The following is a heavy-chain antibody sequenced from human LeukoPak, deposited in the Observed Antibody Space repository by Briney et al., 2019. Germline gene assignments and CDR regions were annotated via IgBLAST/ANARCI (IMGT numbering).Heavy chain of an antibody. CDR1: GFTFSSYA. J-gene: IGHJ6*02. Sequence: GGSLRLSCAASGFTFSSYAMHWVRQAPGKGLEWVAVISYDGSNKYYADSVKGRFTISRDNSKNTLYLQMNSLRAEDTAVYYCARDRHIVVVTDYYYYGMDVWGQGTTVTVSS. CDR2: ISYDGSNK. V-gene: IGHV3-30*04. D-gene: IGHD2-21*02. CDR3: ARDRHIVVVTDYYYYGMDV.